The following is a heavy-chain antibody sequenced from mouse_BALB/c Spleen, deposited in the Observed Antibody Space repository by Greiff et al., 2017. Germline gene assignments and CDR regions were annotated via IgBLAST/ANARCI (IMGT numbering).Heavy chain of an antibody. CDR3: ARYYGYWYFDV. D-gene: IGHD1-1*01. CDR2: IDPETGGT. Sequence: VQLQQSGAELVRPGASVTLSCKASGYTFTDYEMHWVKQTPVHGLEWIGAIDPETGGTAYNQKFKDKATLTADKSSSTAYMQLSSLTSEDSAVYYCARYYGYWYFDVWGAGTTVTVSS. J-gene: IGHJ1*01. CDR1: GYTFTDYE. V-gene: IGHV1-15*01.